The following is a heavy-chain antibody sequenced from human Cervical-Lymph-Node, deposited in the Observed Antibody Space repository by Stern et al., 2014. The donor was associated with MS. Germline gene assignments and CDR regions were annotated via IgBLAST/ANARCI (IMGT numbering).Heavy chain of an antibody. D-gene: IGHD1-26*01. CDR2: IYHSGNT. CDR1: GASVSSHY. J-gene: IGHJ2*01. V-gene: IGHV4-59*02. CDR3: ARGLRVGATSFWHLAL. Sequence: QVQLQESGPGLVKPSETLSLTCTVSGASVSSHYWSWIRQSPGKGLEWIGYIYHSGNTNYNPPLKSRVTIPGDKSKNQFSLKLTSVTAADTAVYYCARGLRVGATSFWHLALWGRGTLVTVSS.